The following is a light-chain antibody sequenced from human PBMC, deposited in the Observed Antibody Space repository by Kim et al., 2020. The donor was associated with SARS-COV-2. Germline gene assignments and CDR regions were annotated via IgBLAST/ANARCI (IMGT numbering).Light chain of an antibody. V-gene: IGLV3-1*01. CDR2: QDS. J-gene: IGLJ1*01. Sequence: PEQTASITCSGNKLGDKYASWYQQKTGQSPVMVIYQDSKRPSGIPERFSGSNSGNTATLTISGTQAMDEADYYCQAWDSSTAHYVFGTGTKVTVL. CDR1: KLGDKY. CDR3: QAWDSSTAHYV.